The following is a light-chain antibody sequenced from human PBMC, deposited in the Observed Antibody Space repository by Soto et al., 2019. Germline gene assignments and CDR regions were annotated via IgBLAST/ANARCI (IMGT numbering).Light chain of an antibody. CDR1: QSVSDRY. CDR3: QQYYSYPIT. V-gene: IGKV3D-7*01. Sequence: IVLSQSPGTLSLSPGEEATPFCRASQSVSDRYLAWYQRKPGQAPRLLIYGASTRATGIPARFSGSGSGTDFTLTISCLQSEDFATYYCQQYYSYPITLGQGRLLEVK. CDR2: GAS. J-gene: IGKJ5*01.